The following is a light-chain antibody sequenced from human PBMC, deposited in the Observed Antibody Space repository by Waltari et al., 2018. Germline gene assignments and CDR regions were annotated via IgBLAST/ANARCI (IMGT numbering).Light chain of an antibody. Sequence: QSVLTQPPSVSAAPGQKVTISCSGSSSNIGNNYVSWYQQLPGTAPKLLIYENNKRPAGIPDRFSGSKSGTSATLRITGLQTGDEADYYCGTWDSSLRGVFGGGTKLTVL. CDR1: SSNIGNNY. CDR3: GTWDSSLRGV. J-gene: IGLJ3*02. CDR2: ENN. V-gene: IGLV1-51*02.